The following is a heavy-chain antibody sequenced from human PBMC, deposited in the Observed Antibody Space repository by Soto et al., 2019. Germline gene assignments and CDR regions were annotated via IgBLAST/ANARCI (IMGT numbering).Heavy chain of an antibody. CDR2: INTSGSVM. D-gene: IGHD4-17*01. Sequence: QVQLVESGGGLVKPGGSLRLSCAASGFTLSDYYMSWFRQAPGKGLEWVSFINTSGSVMYYADSVKGRFTVSRDNAKDSLYLQMHSLRDEDTAVYYCASGGTSFDFWGQGTLVTVSS. J-gene: IGHJ4*02. CDR3: ASGGTSFDF. CDR1: GFTLSDYY. V-gene: IGHV3-11*04.